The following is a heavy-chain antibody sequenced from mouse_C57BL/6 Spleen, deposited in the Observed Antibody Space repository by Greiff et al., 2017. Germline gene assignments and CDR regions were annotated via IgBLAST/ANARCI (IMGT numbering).Heavy chain of an antibody. J-gene: IGHJ4*01. V-gene: IGHV1-64*01. CDR1: GYTFTSYW. CDR2: IHPNSGST. CDR3: ARGYYYGNSSYYAMDY. D-gene: IGHD1-1*01. Sequence: QVQLQQPGAELVKPGASVKLSCKASGYTFTSYWMHWVKQRPGQGLEWIGMIHPNSGSTNYNEKFKSKATLTVDKSSSTAYMQLSSLTSEDSAVYYCARGYYYGNSSYYAMDYWGQGTSVTVSS.